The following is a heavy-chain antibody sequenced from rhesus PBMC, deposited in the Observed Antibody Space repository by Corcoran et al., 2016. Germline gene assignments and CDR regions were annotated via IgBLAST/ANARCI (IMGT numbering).Heavy chain of an antibody. CDR1: GFTFSDYS. J-gene: IGHJ4*01. CDR3: ARANWGPDY. CDR2: ISNGGEST. V-gene: IGHV3-178*01. D-gene: IGHD7-45*01. Sequence: EVQLVESGGGLAKPGGSLRLSCAASGFTFSDYSMDWVRQAPGKGLEWVSRISNGGESTWYADSVKGRFTISRESAKNTLYLQMSSLTTEDTAVYYCARANWGPDYWGQGVLVTVSS.